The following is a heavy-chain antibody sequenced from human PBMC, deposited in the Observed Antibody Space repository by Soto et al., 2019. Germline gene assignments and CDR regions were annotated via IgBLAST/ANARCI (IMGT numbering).Heavy chain of an antibody. CDR3: ATGRGVNFYYGMDV. Sequence: EVQLLESGGGLVQPGGSLRLSCAASGFTFSSYAMSWVRQAPGKGLEWVSAISGSGGSTYYADSVKGRFTISRDNSKNTLYLQMNSLSAEDTAVYYCATGRGVNFYYGMDVWGQGNTVTV. J-gene: IGHJ6*02. CDR1: GFTFSSYA. D-gene: IGHD3-10*01. CDR2: ISGSGGST. V-gene: IGHV3-23*01.